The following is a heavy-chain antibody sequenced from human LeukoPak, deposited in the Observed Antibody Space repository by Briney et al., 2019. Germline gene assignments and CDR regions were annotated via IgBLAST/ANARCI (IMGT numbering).Heavy chain of an antibody. CDR2: MNPNSGNT. CDR1: GYTFTSYD. J-gene: IGHJ4*02. D-gene: IGHD6-13*01. V-gene: IGHV1-8*03. Sequence: ASVKVSCKASGYTFTSYDINWVRQATGQGLEWMGWMNPNSGNTGYAQKFQGRVTITRNTSISTAYMELSSLRSEDTAVYYCARELGSSSWYDYWGQGTLVTVSS. CDR3: ARELGSSSWYDY.